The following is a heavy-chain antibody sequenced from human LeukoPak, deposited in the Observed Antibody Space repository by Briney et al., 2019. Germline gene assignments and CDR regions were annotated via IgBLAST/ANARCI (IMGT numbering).Heavy chain of an antibody. CDR3: ARASGGDFWSGYWGNDAFDI. CDR1: GFTFSSYS. CDR2: ISSSSSYI. Sequence: GGSLRLSCAASGFTFSSYSMNWVRQAPGKGLEWVSSISSSSSYIYYADSVKGRFTISRDNAKNSLYLQMNSLRAEDTAVYYCARASGGDFWSGYWGNDAFDIWGQGTMVTVSS. D-gene: IGHD3-3*01. J-gene: IGHJ3*02. V-gene: IGHV3-21*01.